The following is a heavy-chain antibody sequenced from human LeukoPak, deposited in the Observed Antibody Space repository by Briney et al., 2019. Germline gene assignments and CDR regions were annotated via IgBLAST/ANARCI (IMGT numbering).Heavy chain of an antibody. CDR1: GLTVSSNY. CDR2: IYSGGTT. D-gene: IGHD6-13*01. V-gene: IGHV3-66*02. Sequence: GGSLRLSCAASGLTVSSNYMTWVRQAPGKGLEWGSVIYSGGTTYYADSVKGRFTISRDTSKNTVYLQIDSLRAEDTAVYYCTREGTSSWSGYYFDYWGQGTLVTVSS. CDR3: TREGTSSWSGYYFDY. J-gene: IGHJ4*02.